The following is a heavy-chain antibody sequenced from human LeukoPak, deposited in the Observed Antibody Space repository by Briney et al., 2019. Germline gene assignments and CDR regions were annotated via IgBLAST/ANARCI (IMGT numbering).Heavy chain of an antibody. V-gene: IGHV4-59*01. Sequence: SDTLTLPCTVSGDAISSYYWTWIRQPPGKGLEWIGYIYYSGSTNCNPSLKSRVTISVDTSKNQFSLKLSSVTTADTAVYYCARDPEWLGYFDYWGQGTLVTVSS. CDR3: ARDPEWLGYFDY. CDR1: GDAISSYY. CDR2: IYYSGST. J-gene: IGHJ4*02. D-gene: IGHD6-19*01.